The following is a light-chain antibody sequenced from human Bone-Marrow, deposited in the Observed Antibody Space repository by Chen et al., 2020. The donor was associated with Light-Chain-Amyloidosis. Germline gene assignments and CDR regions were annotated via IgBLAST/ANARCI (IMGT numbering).Light chain of an antibody. J-gene: IGLJ3*02. CDR3: AAWDDSLTGPV. V-gene: IGLV1-47*01. CDR2: VSD. CDR1: ISTIGKNH. Sequence: QSILIQPPSASGTAGQWVTMSCSGTISTIGKNHVYWYQQFPGMAPKLLIYVSDQRSSGVPDRFSASKSGISASLAINGLRSEDEADYYCAAWDDSLTGPVFGGGTKLTVL.